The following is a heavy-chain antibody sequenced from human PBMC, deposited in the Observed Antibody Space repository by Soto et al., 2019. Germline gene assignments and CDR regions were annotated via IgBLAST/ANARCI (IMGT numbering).Heavy chain of an antibody. D-gene: IGHD6-6*01. V-gene: IGHV1-69*13. Sequence: SVEVSCEASGGTFSSYATRWVRQAPGQGLEWMGGIIPIFGTANYAQKCQGRVTITADESTSTAYMELSSLRSEDTAVYYCPVTTGLYRSSSWFDPWGQGTLVTFSS. CDR3: PVTTGLYRSSSWFDP. J-gene: IGHJ5*02. CDR2: IIPIFGTA. CDR1: GGTFSSYA.